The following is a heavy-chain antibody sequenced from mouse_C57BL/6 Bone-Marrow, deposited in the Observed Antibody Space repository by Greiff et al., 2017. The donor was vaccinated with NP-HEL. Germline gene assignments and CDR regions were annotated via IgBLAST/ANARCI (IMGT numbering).Heavy chain of an antibody. CDR1: GYTFTSYD. V-gene: IGHV1-85*01. CDR2: IFPRDGST. J-gene: IGHJ4*01. Sequence: VQLQQSGPELVKPGASVKLSCKASGYTFTSYDINWVKQRPGQGLEWIGWIFPRDGSTKYNAKFKGKATLTVDTSSSTAYMELHRLTSEDSAVYFCASNAMDYWGQGTSVTVSS. CDR3: ASNAMDY.